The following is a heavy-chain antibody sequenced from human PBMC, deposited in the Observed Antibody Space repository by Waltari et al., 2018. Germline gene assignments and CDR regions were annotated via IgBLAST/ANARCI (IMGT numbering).Heavy chain of an antibody. Sequence: EVQLVQSGAEIKKPGESLKISCKGSGYSFATYWSAWVRQVPEKGLEWIGTIYPSDSDTRYSPSFQGQVTFSADKSVSAAYLQWSSLKASDSAIYYCARGRSGFDSWGQGTLVTVSS. CDR3: ARGRSGFDS. CDR2: IYPSDSDT. J-gene: IGHJ5*01. CDR1: GYSFATYW. V-gene: IGHV5-51*01.